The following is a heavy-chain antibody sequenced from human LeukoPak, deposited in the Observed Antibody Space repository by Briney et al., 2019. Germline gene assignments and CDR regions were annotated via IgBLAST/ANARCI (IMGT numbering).Heavy chain of an antibody. CDR1: GFNVSSNY. V-gene: IGHV3-53*01. Sequence: GGSLRLSCAASGFNVSSNYMSWVRQAPGKGLEWVSVIYSGGSTYYADSVKGRFTISRDNSKNTLYLQMNSLRAEDTAVYYCADRRRYCSSTSCQASDAFDIWGQGTMVTVSS. D-gene: IGHD2-2*01. J-gene: IGHJ3*02. CDR3: ADRRRYCSSTSCQASDAFDI. CDR2: IYSGGST.